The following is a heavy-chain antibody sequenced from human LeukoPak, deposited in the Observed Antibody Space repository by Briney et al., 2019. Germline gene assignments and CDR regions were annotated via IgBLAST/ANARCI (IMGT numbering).Heavy chain of an antibody. CDR3: AKALGVEVPAASRWFDS. D-gene: IGHD2-2*01. CDR2: IRYDGSNK. V-gene: IGHV3-30*02. CDR1: GFTFSSYG. J-gene: IGHJ5*01. Sequence: PGGSLRLSCAASGFTFSSYGMHWVRQAPGKGLEWVAFIRYDGSNKFYADSVKGRFTVSRDNSKNTLYLQMNSLRAEDMAVYYCAKALGVEVPAASRWFDSWGQGILVTVSS.